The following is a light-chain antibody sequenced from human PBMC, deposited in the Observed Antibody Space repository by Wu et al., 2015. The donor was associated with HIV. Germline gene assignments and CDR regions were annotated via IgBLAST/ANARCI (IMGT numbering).Light chain of an antibody. Sequence: EIVLTQSPGTLSLSPGERATLACRASQSVSSSYLAWYQQKPGQSPRLLIYGASTRATGIPARFSGSGSGTDFTLTISSMQTEDFAIYYCQQYNKWPPRYTFGQGTKLEIK. CDR2: GAS. J-gene: IGKJ2*01. V-gene: IGKV3-15*01. CDR3: QQYNKWPPRYT. CDR1: QSVSSSY.